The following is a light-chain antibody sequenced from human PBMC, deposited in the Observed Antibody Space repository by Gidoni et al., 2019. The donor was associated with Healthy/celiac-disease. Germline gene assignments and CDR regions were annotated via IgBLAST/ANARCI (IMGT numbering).Light chain of an antibody. J-gene: IGLJ2*01. CDR1: SSDVGGYNY. CDR2: DVS. Sequence: QSALTQPASVSGSPGPSITISCTGTSSDVGGYNYVSWYQQHPGKATKLMIYDVSNRPSGVSNRFSGSKSGNTASLTISGLQAEDEADYYCSSYTSSSTPVVFGGGTKLTVL. CDR3: SSYTSSSTPVV. V-gene: IGLV2-14*01.